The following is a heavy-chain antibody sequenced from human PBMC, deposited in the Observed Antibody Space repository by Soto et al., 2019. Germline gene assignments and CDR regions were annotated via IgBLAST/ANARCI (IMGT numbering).Heavy chain of an antibody. Sequence: QVQLVESGGGVVQPGRSLRLSCAASGFTFSSYAMHWVRQAPGKGLEWVAVISYDGSNKYYADSVKGRFTISRDNSKNTLYLQMNSLRAEDTAVYYCARAYKMATVNLDYWGQGTLVTVSS. CDR3: ARAYKMATVNLDY. D-gene: IGHD4-4*01. CDR2: ISYDGSNK. J-gene: IGHJ4*02. CDR1: GFTFSSYA. V-gene: IGHV3-30-3*01.